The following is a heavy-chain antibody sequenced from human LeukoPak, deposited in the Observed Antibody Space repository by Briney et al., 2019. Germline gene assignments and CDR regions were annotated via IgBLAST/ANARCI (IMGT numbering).Heavy chain of an antibody. V-gene: IGHV3-74*01. J-gene: IGHJ4*02. CDR1: GFTFSSYW. D-gene: IGHD5-18*01. CDR3: ARMGTWIQSNGEDPFGY. CDR2: INSDGSST. Sequence: GGSLRLSCAASGFTFSSYWMHWVRQAPGKGLVWVSRINSDGSSTSYADSVKGRFTISRDNAKNTLYLQMNSLRAEDTAVYYCARMGTWIQSNGEDPFGYWGQGTLVTVSS.